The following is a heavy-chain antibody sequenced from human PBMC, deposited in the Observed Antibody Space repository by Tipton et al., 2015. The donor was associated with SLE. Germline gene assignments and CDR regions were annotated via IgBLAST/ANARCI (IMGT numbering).Heavy chain of an antibody. Sequence: SLRLSCVASRFIFATYGMTWVRQAPGKGLEWVSSLSGNGGSAYDADSVKGRFSISRDNSKNTLYLQMSSLRAEDTAVYYCARSYTVTTHRTFYSYYGMDVWGRGTTVTVSS. D-gene: IGHD4-11*01. CDR3: ARSYTVTTHRTFYSYYGMDV. CDR2: LSGNGGSA. J-gene: IGHJ6*02. V-gene: IGHV3-23*01. CDR1: RFIFATYG.